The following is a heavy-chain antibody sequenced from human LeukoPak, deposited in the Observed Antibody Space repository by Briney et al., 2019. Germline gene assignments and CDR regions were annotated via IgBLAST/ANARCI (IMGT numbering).Heavy chain of an antibody. CDR3: VRGRGSYGWFDP. V-gene: IGHV3-48*02. CDR2: ISTSSSSI. CDR1: GFTFSTYA. J-gene: IGHJ5*02. Sequence: GGSLRLSCAASGFTFSTYAMNWVRQAPGKGLEWVSYISTSSSSIYYADSVKGRFTISRDNAKNSLYLQMNSLRDEDTAVYYCVRGRGSYGWFDPWGQGTLVTVSS. D-gene: IGHD3-10*01.